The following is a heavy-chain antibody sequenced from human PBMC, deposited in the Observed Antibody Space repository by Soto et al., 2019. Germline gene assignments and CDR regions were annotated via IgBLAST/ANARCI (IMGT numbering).Heavy chain of an antibody. CDR3: TRGYYYDSSGYFYHYYGMDV. V-gene: IGHV3-73*01. Sequence: GGSRKLSFAASGFTFIGFPMHGVRQASGKGLGGVARIRSKANSYATAYAASVKGRFTISRDDSKNTAYLQMNSLKTEDTAVYYCTRGYYYDSSGYFYHYYGMDVWGQGTTVTVSS. D-gene: IGHD3-22*01. CDR2: IRSKANSYAT. J-gene: IGHJ6*02. CDR1: GFTFIGFP.